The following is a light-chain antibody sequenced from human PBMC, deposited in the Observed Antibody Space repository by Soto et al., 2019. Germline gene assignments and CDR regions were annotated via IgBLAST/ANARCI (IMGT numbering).Light chain of an antibody. CDR1: QSISSY. CDR2: AAS. CDR3: QQSYSSPWT. Sequence: DIQMTQSPSSLSASVGDRVTITCRASQSISSYLNWYQQKPGKAPKLLIYAASSLQSGVPSRFSGSGSGTDFTLTIASLQPEDLGTYYCQQSYSSPWTFGQGTRVAIK. J-gene: IGKJ1*01. V-gene: IGKV1-39*01.